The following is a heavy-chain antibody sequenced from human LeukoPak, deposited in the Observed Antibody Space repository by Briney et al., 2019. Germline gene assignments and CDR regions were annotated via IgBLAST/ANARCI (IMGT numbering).Heavy chain of an antibody. CDR1: GFTFSSYS. V-gene: IGHV3-21*01. D-gene: IGHD3-22*01. J-gene: IGHJ4*02. Sequence: GRSLRLSCAASGFTFSSYSMNWVRQAPGKGLEWVSSISSSSSYIYYADSVKGRFTISRDNAKNSLYLQMNSLRAEDTAVYYCARLRGQYDTPQGYWGQGTLVTVSS. CDR2: ISSSSSYI. CDR3: ARLRGQYDTPQGY.